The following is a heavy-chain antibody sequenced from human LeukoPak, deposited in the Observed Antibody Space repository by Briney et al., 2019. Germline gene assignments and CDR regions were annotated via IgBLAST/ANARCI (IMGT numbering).Heavy chain of an antibody. J-gene: IGHJ4*02. Sequence: ASVKVSCKASGYTFTSYDINWVREATGQGLEWMGWMNPNSGSTGYAQKFQGRVTITRNSSISTAYMELSGLRSEDTAVYYCARGRSTGYPYYFEYWGQGTLVTVSS. CDR2: MNPNSGST. CDR3: ARGRSTGYPYYFEY. V-gene: IGHV1-8*03. CDR1: GYTFTSYD. D-gene: IGHD5-12*01.